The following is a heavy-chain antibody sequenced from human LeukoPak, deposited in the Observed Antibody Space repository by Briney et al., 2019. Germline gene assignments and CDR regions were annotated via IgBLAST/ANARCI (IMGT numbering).Heavy chain of an antibody. CDR2: INPNSGGR. CDR3: ARAATAGDLRLDY. D-gene: IGHD6-13*01. V-gene: IGHV1-2*02. Sequence: ASVKVSCKASGYTFTDYYMHWVRQAPGQGLAWMGWINPNSGGRVYAQEFRDRVTMTRDMSISTAYMELSSLRSDDTAVYYCARAATAGDLRLDYWGQGILVIVSS. J-gene: IGHJ4*02. CDR1: GYTFTDYY.